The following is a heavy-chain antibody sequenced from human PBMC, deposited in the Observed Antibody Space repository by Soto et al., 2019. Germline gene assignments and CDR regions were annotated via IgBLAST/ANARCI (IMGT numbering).Heavy chain of an antibody. CDR3: ARNMDYYSGPGSGNGHGF. Sequence: QVQLVQSGAEVKEPGDSVRVSCEASGYTFTAYYIHWVRQAPGQGLEWMGWINPKFGDTTYAQDFQGRVSMTRDRSISTVYTELSRLPSDDPAIYYCARNMDYYSGPGSGNGHGFWGQGTTVTVFS. CDR2: INPKFGDT. D-gene: IGHD3-10*01. J-gene: IGHJ6*02. V-gene: IGHV1-2*02. CDR1: GYTFTAYY.